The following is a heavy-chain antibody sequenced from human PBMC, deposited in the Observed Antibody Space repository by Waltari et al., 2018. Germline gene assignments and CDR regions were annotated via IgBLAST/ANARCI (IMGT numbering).Heavy chain of an antibody. D-gene: IGHD6-13*01. CDR1: GYTFTNYY. CDR3: ARGRGTLGQLLVTY. J-gene: IGHJ4*02. CDR2: IDPDGGGT. Sequence: QVHLVQSGAEGERPGVSVRLSCKASGYTFTNYYVHWLRQAPGRGLEWLGIIDPDGGGTTYGAKFRDRLSLTRDTSTSVLYMALDNLNSDDSAIYFCARGRGTLGQLLVTYWGQGTQVLVSS. V-gene: IGHV1-46*01.